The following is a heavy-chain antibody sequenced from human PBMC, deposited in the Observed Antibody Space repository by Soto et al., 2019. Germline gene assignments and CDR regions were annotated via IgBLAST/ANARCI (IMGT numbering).Heavy chain of an antibody. V-gene: IGHV3-21*01. Sequence: EVQLVESGGGLVKPGGSLRLSCAGSGFIFSSSTMSWVRRAPGKGLEWVSSISSSSSYIYSADSLKGRFTISRDNAKNSLYLQMNSLRAEDTAVYCCARDLGELSAVWGQGTLVTVSS. CDR2: ISSSSSYI. J-gene: IGHJ4*02. CDR3: ARDLGELSAV. D-gene: IGHD3-10*01. CDR1: GFIFSSST.